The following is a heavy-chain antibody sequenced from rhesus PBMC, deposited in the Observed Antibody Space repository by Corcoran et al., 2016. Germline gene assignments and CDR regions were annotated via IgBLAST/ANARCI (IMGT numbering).Heavy chain of an antibody. CDR2: ISNGGGST. CDR1: GFTFSGYY. J-gene: IGHJ4*01. Sequence: EVQLVESGGGLAKPGGSLRLSCAASGFTFSGYYMDWVRPAPGKGLEWVSRISNGGGSTWYADSVKGRFTISRENAKNTLYLQMDGLRAEDTAVYYCARGARSPIYFDYWGQGVLVTVSS. D-gene: IGHD2-15*01. V-gene: IGHV3-178*01. CDR3: ARGARSPIYFDY.